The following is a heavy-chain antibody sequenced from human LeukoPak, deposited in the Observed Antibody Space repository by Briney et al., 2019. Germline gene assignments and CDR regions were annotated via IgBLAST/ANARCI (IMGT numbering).Heavy chain of an antibody. D-gene: IGHD3-16*01. V-gene: IGHV4-59*01. Sequence: SETLSLTCTVSGGSISSYYWSWIRQPPGKGLEWIGYIYYSGSTNYNPSLKSRVTISVDTSKNQFSLKLSSVTAADTAVYYCARDRFFLAPGGQGTLVTVSS. CDR1: GGSISSYY. CDR2: IYYSGST. CDR3: ARDRFFLAP. J-gene: IGHJ5*02.